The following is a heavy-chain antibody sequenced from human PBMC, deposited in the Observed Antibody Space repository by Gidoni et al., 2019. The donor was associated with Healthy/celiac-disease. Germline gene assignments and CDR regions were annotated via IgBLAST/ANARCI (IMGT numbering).Heavy chain of an antibody. CDR2: IYYSGST. V-gene: IGHV4-39*01. J-gene: IGHJ5*02. Sequence: QLQLQESGPGLVKPSETLSLTCTVSGGSISSSSYYWGWIRQPPGKGLEWIGSIYYSGSTYYNPSLKSRVTISVDTSKNQFSLKLSSVTAADTAVYYCARLSRRPGNWFDPWGQGTLVTVSS. CDR1: GGSISSSSYY. CDR3: ARLSRRPGNWFDP.